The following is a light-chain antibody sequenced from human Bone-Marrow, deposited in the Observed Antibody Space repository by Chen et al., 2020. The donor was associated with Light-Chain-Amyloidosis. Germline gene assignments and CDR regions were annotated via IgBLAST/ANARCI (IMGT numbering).Light chain of an antibody. CDR2: RDT. Sequence: SYALTQPPSVSVSPGQTARITCSGDDLPTKYAYWYQQKPGQASVLVIHRDTARPSGISERFSGSSSGTTATLTISGVQAEDEADYHCQSADSSGTYEVIFGGGTKLTVL. CDR3: QSADSSGTYEVI. V-gene: IGLV3-25*03. CDR1: DLPTKY. J-gene: IGLJ2*01.